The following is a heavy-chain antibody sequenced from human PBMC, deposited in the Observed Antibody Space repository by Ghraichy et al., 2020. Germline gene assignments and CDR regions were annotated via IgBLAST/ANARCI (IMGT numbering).Heavy chain of an antibody. CDR2: IYYSGST. Sequence: SQTLSLTCTVSGGSMSSSGYYWGWIRQPPGKGLEWIGSIYYSGSTYYNPSLKSRVTISVDTSKNQFSLKLSSVTAADTAVYYCARHILHWGGSGSYRAWFDPWGQGTLVTVSS. D-gene: IGHD3-10*01. J-gene: IGHJ5*02. V-gene: IGHV4-39*01. CDR3: ARHILHWGGSGSYRAWFDP. CDR1: GGSMSSSGYY.